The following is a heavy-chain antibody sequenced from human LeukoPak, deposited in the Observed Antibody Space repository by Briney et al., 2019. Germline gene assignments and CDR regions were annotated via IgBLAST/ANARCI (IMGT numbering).Heavy chain of an antibody. Sequence: ASVRVSCKASGYTFRDHYMHWVRQVPGQGPEWMGRINLYHGVTNYAQKFQGRVTMTHDGASNAYMDLSNLRPDDTAIYYCTTKILYSGVETPTDPEEFFQHWGQGTLITVSS. CDR2: INLYHGVT. CDR1: GYTFRDHY. J-gene: IGHJ1*01. CDR3: TTKILYSGVETPTDPEEFFQH. V-gene: IGHV1-2*06. D-gene: IGHD5-24*01.